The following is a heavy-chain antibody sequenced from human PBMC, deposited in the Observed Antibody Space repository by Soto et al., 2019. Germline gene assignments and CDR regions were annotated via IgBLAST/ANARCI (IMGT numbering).Heavy chain of an antibody. Sequence: EVQLEETGGGLIQPGGSLRLSCAASGFSVSSNYMSWVRQPPGKGLEWVSVIYGGGATYYADSVKGRFTISRDNAKNSLYLQMNSLRAEDTALYYCAKGNWGSAFDIWGQGTMVTVSS. D-gene: IGHD7-27*01. J-gene: IGHJ3*02. CDR2: IYGGGAT. CDR3: AKGNWGSAFDI. CDR1: GFSVSSNY. V-gene: IGHV3-53*05.